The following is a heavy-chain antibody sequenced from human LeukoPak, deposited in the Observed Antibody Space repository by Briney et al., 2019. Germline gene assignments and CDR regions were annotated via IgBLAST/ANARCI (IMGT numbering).Heavy chain of an antibody. J-gene: IGHJ4*02. CDR2: ISYDVNKI. CDR1: GFSFSTYG. Sequence: GGSLRLSCAASGFSFSTYGMHWVRQAPGKGLEWVALISYDVNKIFYADSVKGRFTISRDNTENTLYLEMNSLRVDDTAVYYCAKSVVYTSSWYGVDYWGQGTLVTVSS. CDR3: AKSVVYTSSWYGVDY. D-gene: IGHD6-13*01. V-gene: IGHV3-30*18.